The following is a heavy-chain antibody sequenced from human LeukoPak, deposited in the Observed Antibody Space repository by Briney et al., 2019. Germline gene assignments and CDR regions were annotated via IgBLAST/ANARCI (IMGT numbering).Heavy chain of an antibody. CDR1: GYTLTELS. D-gene: IGHD3-22*01. V-gene: IGHV1-24*01. CDR3: WGYDSSGYYYGDY. J-gene: IGHJ4*02. CDR2: FDPEDGET. Sequence: ASVKVSCKVSGYTLTELSMHRVGQARGKGGEWMGGFDPEDGETIYAQKFQGRVTMTEDTSTDTAYMELSSLRSEDTAVYYCWGYDSSGYYYGDYWGQGTLVTVSS.